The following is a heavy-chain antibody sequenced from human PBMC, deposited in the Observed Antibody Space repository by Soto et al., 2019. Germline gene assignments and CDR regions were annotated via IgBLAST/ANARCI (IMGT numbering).Heavy chain of an antibody. J-gene: IGHJ6*02. CDR1: GYTFTSYG. V-gene: IGHV1-18*04. CDR3: ARARLWFGELLSNYYPYYGMDV. D-gene: IGHD3-10*01. Sequence: ASVKVSCKASGYTFTSYGISWVRQAPGQGLEWMGWISAYNGNTNYAQKLQGRVTMTTDTSTSTAYMELRSLRSDDTAVYYCARARLWFGELLSNYYPYYGMDVWGEGTTVTVS. CDR2: ISAYNGNT.